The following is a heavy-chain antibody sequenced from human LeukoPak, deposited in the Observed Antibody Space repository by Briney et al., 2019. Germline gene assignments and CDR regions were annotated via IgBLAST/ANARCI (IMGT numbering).Heavy chain of an antibody. CDR1: GGSFSGYY. J-gene: IGHJ4*02. V-gene: IGHV4-34*01. D-gene: IGHD3-3*01. CDR3: VRVRSLWLHDY. Sequence: PSETLSLTCAVYGGSFSGYYWSWIRQPPGKGLEWIGEINHSGSTNYNPSLKSRVTISVDTSKNQFSLKLSSVTAADTAVYYCVRVRSLWLHDYWGQGTLVTVSS. CDR2: INHSGST.